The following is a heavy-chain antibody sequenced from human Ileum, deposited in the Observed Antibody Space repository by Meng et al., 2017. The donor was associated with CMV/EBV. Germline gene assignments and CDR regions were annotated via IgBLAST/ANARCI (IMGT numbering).Heavy chain of an antibody. V-gene: IGHV3-21*01. D-gene: IGHD2-21*01. J-gene: IGHJ4*02. CDR1: GFTFSSYS. CDR2: ISSSSSYI. Sequence: GESLKISCAASGFTFSSYSMNWVRQAPGKGLEWVSSISSSSSYIYYADSVKGRFTISRDNAKNSLYLQMNSLRAEDTAVYYGARAYCGCDCDRPPHFDYWGQGTLVTVSS. CDR3: ARAYCGCDCDRPPHFDY.